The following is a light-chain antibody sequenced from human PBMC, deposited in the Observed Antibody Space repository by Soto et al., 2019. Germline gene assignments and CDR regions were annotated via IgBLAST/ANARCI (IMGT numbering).Light chain of an antibody. CDR1: SSNIESNT. CDR2: SNY. J-gene: IGLJ1*01. CDR3: AAWDDILNGYV. V-gene: IGLV1-44*01. Sequence: QSALTQPPSASGTPGQRVTISFSGSSSNIESNTVTWYQQLPGTAPKLVIYSNYDRPSGAPDRFSGSTSGTSASLVIRGLQSEDEADYYCAAWDDILNGYVFGGGTKVTVL.